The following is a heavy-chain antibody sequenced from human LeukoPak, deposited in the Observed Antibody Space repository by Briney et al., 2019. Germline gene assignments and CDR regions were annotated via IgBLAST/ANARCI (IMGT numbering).Heavy chain of an antibody. CDR3: ARGGYSYGDFDY. CDR2: INHSGST. J-gene: IGHJ4*02. CDR1: GGSFSGYY. D-gene: IGHD5-18*01. V-gene: IGHV4-34*01. Sequence: SETLSLTCAVYGGSFSGYYWSWIRQPPGKGLEWIGEINHSGSTNYNPSLKSRVTISVDTSKNQFSLKLSSVTAADTAVYYCARGGYSYGDFDYWGQGTLVTVPS.